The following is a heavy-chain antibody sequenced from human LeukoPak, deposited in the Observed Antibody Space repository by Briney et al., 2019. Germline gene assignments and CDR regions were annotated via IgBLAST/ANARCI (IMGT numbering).Heavy chain of an antibody. CDR3: ARDHYYDSSGPNYYMDV. Sequence: SETLSLTCTVSGGSISSYYWSWIRQPPGKGLEWIGYIYYSGSTNYNPSLKSRVTISVDTPKNQFSLKLSSVTAADTAVYYCARDHYYDSSGPNYYMDVWGKGTTVTVSS. V-gene: IGHV4-59*01. CDR1: GGSISSYY. CDR2: IYYSGST. J-gene: IGHJ6*03. D-gene: IGHD3-22*01.